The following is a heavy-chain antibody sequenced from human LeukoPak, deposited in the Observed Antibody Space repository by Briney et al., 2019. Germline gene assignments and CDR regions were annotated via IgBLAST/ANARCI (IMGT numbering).Heavy chain of an antibody. V-gene: IGHV4-38-2*02. CDR1: GYSISSGYY. CDR2: IYHSGST. Sequence: PSETLSLTCAVSGYSISSGYYCGWIRQPPGKGLEWIGSIYHSGSTYYNPSLKSRVTISVDTSKNQFSLKLSSVTAADTAVYYCARDSRFGEGEIDYWGQGTLVTVSS. CDR3: ARDSRFGEGEIDY. J-gene: IGHJ4*02. D-gene: IGHD3-10*01.